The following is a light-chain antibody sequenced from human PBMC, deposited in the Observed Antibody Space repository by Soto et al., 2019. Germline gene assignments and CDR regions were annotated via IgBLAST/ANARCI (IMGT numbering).Light chain of an antibody. J-gene: IGLJ2*01. Sequence: QSALTQPASVSGSPGQSITISCTGTSSDVGGYNYVSWYQQHPGKAPKLMIYEVSNRPSGVSNRFSGSKSGNTASLTISGLLPEDEGDYYCSSYTSSSTPVVFGGGTKLTVL. CDR3: SSYTSSSTPVV. V-gene: IGLV2-14*01. CDR1: SSDVGGYNY. CDR2: EVS.